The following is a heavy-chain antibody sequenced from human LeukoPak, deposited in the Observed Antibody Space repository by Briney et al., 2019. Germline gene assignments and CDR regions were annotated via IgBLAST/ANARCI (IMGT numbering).Heavy chain of an antibody. CDR2: INHSGST. J-gene: IGHJ6*02. CDR1: GGSFSGYY. CDR3: ARLRSGSYMRVYYYYGMDV. V-gene: IGHV4-34*01. Sequence: SETLSLTCAVYGGSFSGYYWSWIRQPPGKGLEWIGEINHSGSTNYNPSLKSRVTISVDTSKNQFSLKLSPVTAADTAVYYCARLRSGSYMRVYYYYGMDVWGQGTTVTVSS. D-gene: IGHD1-26*01.